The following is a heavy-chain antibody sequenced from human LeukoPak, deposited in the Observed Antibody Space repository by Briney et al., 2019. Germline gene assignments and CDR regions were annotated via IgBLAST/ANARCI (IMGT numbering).Heavy chain of an antibody. V-gene: IGHV3-11*01. J-gene: IGHJ4*02. CDR3: ARDVIAAAGAVGGFDY. Sequence: PGGSLRLSCAASGFTFSDYHMSWIRQAPGKGLEWVSYISSSGSTIYYADSVKGRFTISRDNAKNSLYLQMNSLRAEDTAVYYCARDVIAAAGAVGGFDYWGQGTLVTVSS. D-gene: IGHD6-13*01. CDR1: GFTFSDYH. CDR2: ISSSGSTI.